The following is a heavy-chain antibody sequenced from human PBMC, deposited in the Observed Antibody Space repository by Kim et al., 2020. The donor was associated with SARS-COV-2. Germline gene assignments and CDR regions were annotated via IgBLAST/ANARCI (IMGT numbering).Heavy chain of an antibody. J-gene: IGHJ4*02. Sequence: GGSLRLSCAASGFTFSSYGMHWVRQAPGKGLEWVAVISYDGSNKYYADSVKGRFTISRDNSKNTLYLQMNSLRAEDTAVYYCAKAGTVGSYDYWGQGTLVTVSS. CDR1: GFTFSSYG. D-gene: IGHD3-10*01. V-gene: IGHV3-30*18. CDR3: AKAGTVGSYDY. CDR2: ISYDGSNK.